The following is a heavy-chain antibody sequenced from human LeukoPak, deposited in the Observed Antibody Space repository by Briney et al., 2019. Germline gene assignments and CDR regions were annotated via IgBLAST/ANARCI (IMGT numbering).Heavy chain of an antibody. CDR3: ARETMIVMVYDALDI. Sequence: GGSLRLSCAASGFTFSSYEMNWVRQAPGKGLEWVSYISSSGSTIYYADSVKGRFTISRDNAKNSLYLQMNSLRAEDTAVYYCARETMIVMVYDALDIWGQGTMVTVSS. CDR2: ISSSGSTI. CDR1: GFTFSSYE. V-gene: IGHV3-48*03. D-gene: IGHD3-22*01. J-gene: IGHJ3*02.